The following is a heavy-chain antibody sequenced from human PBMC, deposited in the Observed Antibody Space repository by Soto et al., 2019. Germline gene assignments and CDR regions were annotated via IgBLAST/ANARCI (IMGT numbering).Heavy chain of an antibody. Sequence: QVQLVQSGTEVKKPGSSVRVSCKASGDGFTTYAITWVRQAPGQGLDWMGRIMPIVGTTNYAQRFQDRVTITADDSTSTAYMEMSSLRSEDTAVYYCARARYSSDFSWFDTCGQGTLVTGSS. CDR1: GDGFTTYA. D-gene: IGHD4-4*01. V-gene: IGHV1-69*18. J-gene: IGHJ5*02. CDR3: ARARYSSDFSWFDT. CDR2: IMPIVGTT.